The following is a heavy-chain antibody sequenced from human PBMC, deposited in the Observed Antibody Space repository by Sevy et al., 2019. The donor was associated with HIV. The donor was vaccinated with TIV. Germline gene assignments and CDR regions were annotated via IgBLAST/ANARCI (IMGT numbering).Heavy chain of an antibody. Sequence: GGSLRLSCKGSGYSFTSYWIGWVRQMPGKGLEWMGIIYPGDSDTRYSPSLQGQVTISDDKSISTAYLQWSSLKASDSAMYFCARRKYDSSGYTQYFFDLWGQGTLVTVSS. CDR3: ARRKYDSSGYTQYFFDL. CDR1: GYSFTSYW. J-gene: IGHJ4*02. CDR2: IYPGDSDT. D-gene: IGHD3-22*01. V-gene: IGHV5-51*01.